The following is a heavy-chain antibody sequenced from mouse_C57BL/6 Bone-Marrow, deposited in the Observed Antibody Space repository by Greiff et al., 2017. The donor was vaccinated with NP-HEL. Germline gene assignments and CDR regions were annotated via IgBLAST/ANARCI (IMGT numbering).Heavy chain of an antibody. CDR1: GFTFSDYG. CDR2: ISSGSSTI. Sequence: EVKLVESGGGLVKPGGSLKLSCAASGFTFSDYGMHWVRQAPEKGLEWVAYISSGSSTIYYVDTVKGRFTISRDNAKNTLFLQITSLRSEDTAVYYCARPASSGSYYFDYWGQGTTLTVSS. CDR3: ARPASSGSYYFDY. D-gene: IGHD3-2*02. J-gene: IGHJ2*01. V-gene: IGHV5-17*01.